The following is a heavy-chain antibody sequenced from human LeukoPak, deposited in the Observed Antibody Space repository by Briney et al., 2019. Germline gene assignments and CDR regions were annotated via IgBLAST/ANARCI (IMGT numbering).Heavy chain of an antibody. D-gene: IGHD3-10*01. CDR2: ISSSSSYI. V-gene: IGHV3-21*01. Sequence: PGGSLRLSCAASGFTFSSYDMNWGRQAPGKGLEGVSSISSSSSYIYYTDSLKGRFTISRDNAKNSLFLQMNSLRAEDTAVYYCARVQGYYYYIDVWGKGTTVTVSS. CDR1: GFTFSSYD. CDR3: ARVQGYYYYIDV. J-gene: IGHJ6*03.